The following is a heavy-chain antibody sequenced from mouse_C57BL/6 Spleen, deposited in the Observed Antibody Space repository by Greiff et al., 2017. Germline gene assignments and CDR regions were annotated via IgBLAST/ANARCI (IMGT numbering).Heavy chain of an antibody. V-gene: IGHV1-69*01. CDR3: ARRGYYGISHTLYFDV. CDR1: GYTFTSYW. J-gene: IGHJ1*03. Sequence: QVQLQQPGAELVMPGASVKLSCKASGYTFTSYWMHWVKQRPGQGLEWIGEIDPSDSYTNYNQKFKGKSTLTVDKSSSTAYMQLSSLTSEDSAVYYCARRGYYGISHTLYFDVWGTGTTVTVSS. CDR2: IDPSDSYT. D-gene: IGHD1-1*01.